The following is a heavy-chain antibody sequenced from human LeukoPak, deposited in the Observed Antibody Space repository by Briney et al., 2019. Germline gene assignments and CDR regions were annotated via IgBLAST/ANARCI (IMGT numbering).Heavy chain of an antibody. CDR3: AIYTNRWSLGY. J-gene: IGHJ4*02. Sequence: PGGSLRLSCAASGFTFSSYAMSWIRQAPGKGLEWVASIKQDGSEKYYVDSVKGRFTISRDNAKNSLYLQMNSLRAEDTAVFYCAIYTNRWSLGYWGQGTLVTVSS. CDR1: GFTFSSYA. CDR2: IKQDGSEK. D-gene: IGHD3-16*01. V-gene: IGHV3-7*02.